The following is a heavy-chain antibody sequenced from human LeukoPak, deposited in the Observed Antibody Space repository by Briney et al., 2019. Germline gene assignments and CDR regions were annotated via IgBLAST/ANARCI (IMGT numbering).Heavy chain of an antibody. J-gene: IGHJ3*02. Sequence: NWVRQAPGKGLEWIGYIYYSGSTYYNPSLKSRVTISVDTSKNQFSLKLSSVTAADTAVYYCARDPLYPHDAFDIWGQGTMVTVSS. V-gene: IGHV4-31*02. CDR2: IYYSGST. D-gene: IGHD5/OR15-5a*01. CDR3: ARDPLYPHDAFDI.